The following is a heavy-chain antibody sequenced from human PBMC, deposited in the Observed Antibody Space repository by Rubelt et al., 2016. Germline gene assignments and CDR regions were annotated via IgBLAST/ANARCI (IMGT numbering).Heavy chain of an antibody. Sequence: QLQLVQSGAEVKKPGASVKVSCKASGYTFTSYGISWVRQAPGQGLEWMGWISAYNGKTNYAQKHQVSVTIATATSTGTAYMELRSLRSDDTAVYYCARVMITFGGVIEVGWFDPWGQGTLVTVSS. V-gene: IGHV1-18*01. CDR1: GYTFTSYG. J-gene: IGHJ5*02. CDR3: ARVMITFGGVIEVGWFDP. CDR2: ISAYNGKT. D-gene: IGHD3-16*02.